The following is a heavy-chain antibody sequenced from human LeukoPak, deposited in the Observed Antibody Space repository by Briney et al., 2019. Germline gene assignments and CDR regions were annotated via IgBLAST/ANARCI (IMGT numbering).Heavy chain of an antibody. CDR2: IYYSGST. D-gene: IGHD3-10*01. Sequence: SETLSLTCTVSGGSISSYYWSWIRQPPGKGLEWIGYIYYSGSTNYNPFLKSRVTISVDTSKNQFSLKLSSVTAADTAVYYCARGMWGWFGRLRVEGFDYWGQGTLVTVSS. J-gene: IGHJ4*02. V-gene: IGHV4-59*01. CDR3: ARGMWGWFGRLRVEGFDY. CDR1: GGSISSYY.